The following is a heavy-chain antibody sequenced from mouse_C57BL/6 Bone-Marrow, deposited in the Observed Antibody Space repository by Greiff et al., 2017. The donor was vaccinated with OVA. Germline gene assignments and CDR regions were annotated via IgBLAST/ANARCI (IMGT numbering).Heavy chain of an antibody. Sequence: EVKVVESGGGLVQPGGSLKLSCAASGFTFSDYGMAWVRQAPRKGPEWVAFISNLAYSIYYADTVTGRFPISRENAKNTLYLEMSSLRSEDTAMYYCARQGYYYGSSYVSAMDYWGQGTSVTVSS. CDR3: ARQGYYYGSSYVSAMDY. CDR2: ISNLAYSI. D-gene: IGHD1-1*01. V-gene: IGHV5-15*01. J-gene: IGHJ4*01. CDR1: GFTFSDYG.